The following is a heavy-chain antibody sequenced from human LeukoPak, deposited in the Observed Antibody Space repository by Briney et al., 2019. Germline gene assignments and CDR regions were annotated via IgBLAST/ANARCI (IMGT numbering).Heavy chain of an antibody. CDR3: ARDPIV. CDR2: INPKSGGT. Sequence: ASVKVSCKASGYTFTSYGISWVRQAPGQGLEWMGCINPKSGGTEYAQKFQGRVTMTRDTSISTAYMELSRLTSDDTAVYYCARDPIVWGKGTTVTISS. J-gene: IGHJ6*04. V-gene: IGHV1-2*02. CDR1: GYTFTSYG.